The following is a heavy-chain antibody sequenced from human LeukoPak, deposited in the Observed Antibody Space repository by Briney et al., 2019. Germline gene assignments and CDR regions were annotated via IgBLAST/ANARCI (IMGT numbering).Heavy chain of an antibody. V-gene: IGHV3-30-3*01. J-gene: IGHJ3*02. CDR1: GFSFSTYA. D-gene: IGHD1-26*01. CDR2: NSYDGITT. CDR3: ASSRPWELLSAFQM. Sequence: GGSLRLSCAASGFSFSTYAMYWVRQAPGKGLECVALNSYDGITTYYADSVKGRFTISTDTSKNTLFLQMNSLISEDTAVYYCASSRPWELLSAFQMWGRGTLVTVSS.